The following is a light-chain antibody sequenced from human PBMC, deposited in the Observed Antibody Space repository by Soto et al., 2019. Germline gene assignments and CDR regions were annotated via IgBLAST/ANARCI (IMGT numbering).Light chain of an antibody. CDR1: QSVSSY. CDR2: GAS. V-gene: IGKV3-20*01. Sequence: IVLTQSPATLSLSPGKRATLSCRASQSVSSYLAWYQQKPGQAPRLLIYGASTRATGIPDRFSGSGSGTDFTLTISRLEPEDFAVYYCQQYGGSPRTFGQGTKVDIK. J-gene: IGKJ1*01. CDR3: QQYGGSPRT.